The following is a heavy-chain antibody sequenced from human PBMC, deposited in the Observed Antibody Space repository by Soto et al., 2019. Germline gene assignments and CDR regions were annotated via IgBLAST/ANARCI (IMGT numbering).Heavy chain of an antibody. CDR3: ARDRWVVPAAMRYYYGMDV. V-gene: IGHV3-74*01. CDR1: GFTFSNYW. CDR2: INSYGTSV. Sequence: PGGSLRLSCAASGFTFSNYWMHWVRQAPGKGLVWVSRINSYGTSVNYAESVKGRFTISRDNAKNSLYLQMNSLRAEDTAVYYCARDRWVVPAAMRYYYGMDVWGQGTTVTVSS. J-gene: IGHJ6*02. D-gene: IGHD2-2*01.